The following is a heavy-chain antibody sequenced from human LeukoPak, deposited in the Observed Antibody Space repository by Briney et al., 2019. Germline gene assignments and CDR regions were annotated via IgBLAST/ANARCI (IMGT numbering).Heavy chain of an antibody. CDR3: ARYGVGYSDSYYYSFDN. CDR1: RFTISNGW. Sequence: PWGSLSLTCNASRFTISNGWISWVRQAPGKGLEWVSNIKEDGSRKSYVDSVKGRFTISRDNAKNSLYLQMNSVRAEDTAVYYCARYGVGYSDSYYYSFDNWGQGTMVTVSS. J-gene: IGHJ3*02. CDR2: IKEDGSRK. D-gene: IGHD3-10*01. V-gene: IGHV3-7*04.